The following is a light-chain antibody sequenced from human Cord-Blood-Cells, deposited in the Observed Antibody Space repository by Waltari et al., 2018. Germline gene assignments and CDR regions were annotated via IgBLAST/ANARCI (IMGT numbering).Light chain of an antibody. V-gene: IGLV2-23*01. CDR2: EGI. J-gene: IGLJ3*02. CDR1: SSAVGSYHL. Sequence: QSALTQPASVSGSPGQSITVPCTGTSSAVGSYHLFSWYHQQPGKAPKLMIYEGIKRPSGVSNRFSGSKSGNTAARTISGLQAEDEADYYCCSYAGSSTWVFGGGTKLTVL. CDR3: CSYAGSSTWV.